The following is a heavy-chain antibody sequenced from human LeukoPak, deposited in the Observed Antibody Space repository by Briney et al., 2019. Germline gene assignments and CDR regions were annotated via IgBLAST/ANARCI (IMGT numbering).Heavy chain of an antibody. Sequence: GGSLRLSCTSSGFTFDDYAMHWVRQAPGKGLEWVSGISSNSRDIAYADSVRGRFTISRDNAKKSLYLQMNSLRPEDTALFFCAKDGDASGRYYNEGVFDVWGQGTMVTVSS. CDR1: GFTFDDYA. CDR3: AKDGDASGRYYNEGVFDV. J-gene: IGHJ3*01. V-gene: IGHV3-9*01. D-gene: IGHD3-10*01. CDR2: ISSNSRDI.